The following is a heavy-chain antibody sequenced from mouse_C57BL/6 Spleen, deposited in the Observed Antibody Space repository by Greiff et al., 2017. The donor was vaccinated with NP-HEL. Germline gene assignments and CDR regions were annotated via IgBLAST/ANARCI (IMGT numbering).Heavy chain of an antibody. D-gene: IGHD2-5*01. CDR2: ISYDGSN. CDR3: ASAYYSNYEFAY. V-gene: IGHV3-6*01. Sequence: EVQLQQSGPGLVKPSQSLSLTCSVPGYSITSGYYWNWIRQFPGNKLEWMGYISYDGSNNYNPSLKNRISITRDTSKNQFFLKLNSVTTEDTATYYCASAYYSNYEFAYWGQGTLVTVSA. J-gene: IGHJ3*01. CDR1: GYSITSGYY.